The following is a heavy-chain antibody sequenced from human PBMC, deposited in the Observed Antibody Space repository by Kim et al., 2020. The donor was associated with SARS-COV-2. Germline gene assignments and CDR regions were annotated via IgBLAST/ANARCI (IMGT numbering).Heavy chain of an antibody. J-gene: IGHJ4*02. V-gene: IGHV3-7*01. Sequence: EKNYVASVEGRFTISRDNAKNSRYLQMNSLGAEDTAVYYCAKDLNYAWDYWGQGALVTVSS. CDR3: AKDLNYAWDY. D-gene: IGHD3-16*01. CDR2: EK.